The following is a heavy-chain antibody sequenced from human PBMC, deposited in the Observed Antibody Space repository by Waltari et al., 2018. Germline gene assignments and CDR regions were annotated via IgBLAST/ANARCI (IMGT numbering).Heavy chain of an antibody. J-gene: IGHJ5*02. Sequence: QVQLQQWGAGLLKPSETLSLTCAVYGGSFSGYYWSWIRQPPGKGTEWIGEINHSGSTNYNPSLKSRVTISVDTSKNQFSLKLSSVTAADTAVYYCARAGSRRSTQTVAEPLWFDPWGQGTLVTVSS. CDR2: INHSGST. CDR1: GGSFSGYY. D-gene: IGHD6-19*01. CDR3: ARAGSRRSTQTVAEPLWFDP. V-gene: IGHV4-34*01.